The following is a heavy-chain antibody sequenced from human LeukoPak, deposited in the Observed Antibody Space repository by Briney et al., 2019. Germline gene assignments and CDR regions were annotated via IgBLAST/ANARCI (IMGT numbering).Heavy chain of an antibody. D-gene: IGHD6-6*01. CDR1: GFTVSSNY. CDR2: ISSSSSTI. J-gene: IGHJ4*02. Sequence: GGPLRLSCAASGFTVSSNYMSWVRQAPGKGLEWVSYISSSSSTIYYADSVKGRFTISRDNAKNSLYLQMNSLRAEDTAVYYCARTRGYSSSPIRTPCFDYWGQGTLVTVSS. CDR3: ARTRGYSSSPIRTPCFDY. V-gene: IGHV3-48*01.